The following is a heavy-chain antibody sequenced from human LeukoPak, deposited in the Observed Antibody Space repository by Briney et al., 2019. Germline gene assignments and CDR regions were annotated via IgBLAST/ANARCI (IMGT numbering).Heavy chain of an antibody. D-gene: IGHD1-26*01. V-gene: IGHV4-39*01. CDR2: IYYSGST. J-gene: IGHJ4*02. CDR1: DGSISSITYY. CDR3: ARRPGYSRIDY. Sequence: PSEPLSLTCTVPDGSISSITYYWGWLRHPPGKGLEWIGSIYYSGSTYYNPSLKSRVTISVDTSKNQFSLMLSSVTAADTAVYYCARRPGYSRIDYWGQGTLVTVSS.